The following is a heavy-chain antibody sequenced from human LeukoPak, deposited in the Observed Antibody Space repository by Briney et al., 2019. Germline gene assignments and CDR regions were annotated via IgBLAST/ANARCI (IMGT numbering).Heavy chain of an antibody. J-gene: IGHJ4*02. CDR3: ARHLKRKDYGDYGPCFDY. D-gene: IGHD4-17*01. Sequence: QSLICTLACGSITTCYCGSTRQHPGNGLEWIGYIYDTGSTSYDPSLESRVTISVDTYNNQFSLKLSSVTAADTGVYYCARHLKRKDYGDYGPCFDYWGQGMLVTVSS. V-gene: IGHV4-59*08. CDR1: CGSITTCY. CDR2: IYDTGST.